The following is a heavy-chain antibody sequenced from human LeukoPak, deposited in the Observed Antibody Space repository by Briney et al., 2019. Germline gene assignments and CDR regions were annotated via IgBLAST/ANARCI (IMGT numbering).Heavy chain of an antibody. J-gene: IGHJ4*02. CDR1: GYTFTSYG. Sequence: ASVKVSCKASGYTFTSYGIGWVRQAPGQGLEWRGWISAYNGNTNYAQKLQGRVTMTTDTSTSTAYMELRSLRSDDTAVYYCARLRSVLVPAAPDYWGQGTLVTVSS. CDR3: ARLRSVLVPAAPDY. V-gene: IGHV1-18*01. D-gene: IGHD2-2*01. CDR2: ISAYNGNT.